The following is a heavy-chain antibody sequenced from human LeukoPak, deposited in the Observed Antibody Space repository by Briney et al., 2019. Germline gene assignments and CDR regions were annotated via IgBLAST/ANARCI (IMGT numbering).Heavy chain of an antibody. D-gene: IGHD3-10*01. CDR2: ISGSGGST. J-gene: IGHJ4*02. Sequence: GGSLRLSCAASGFTFRSYAMSWVRQAPGKGLEWVSAISGSGGSTYYADSVKGRFTISRDNSKNTLYLQMNSLRAEDTAVYYCAKGRSYYGSGNFCDYWGQGTLVTVSS. CDR3: AKGRSYYGSGNFCDY. CDR1: GFTFRSYA. V-gene: IGHV3-23*01.